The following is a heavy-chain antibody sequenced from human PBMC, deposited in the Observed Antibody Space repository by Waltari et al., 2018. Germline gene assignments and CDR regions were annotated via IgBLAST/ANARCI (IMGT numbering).Heavy chain of an antibody. Sequence: QVQLEQSGAAMKKPGSSVTVSCKASGGTFNTNSFSWVRQAPGQGLEWMGGINPWVGTSTHGQPLRGRVRITAGESTSTVYMVLSMLRSEDTAVYYCVKGSREYHFYMDVWGQGSAVAVSS. V-gene: IGHV1-69*01. CDR1: GGTFNTNS. CDR3: VKGSREYHFYMDV. D-gene: IGHD2-15*01. CDR2: INPWVGTS. J-gene: IGHJ6*02.